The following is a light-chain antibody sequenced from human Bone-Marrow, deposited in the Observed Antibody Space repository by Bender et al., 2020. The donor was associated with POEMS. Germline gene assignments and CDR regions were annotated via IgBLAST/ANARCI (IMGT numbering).Light chain of an antibody. CDR2: QDS. CDR3: QAWDSSTAVV. Sequence: SYVLTQPPSVSVAPGQTARITCGGNNIESKIVHWYQQKPGQSPVLVISQDSQRPSGIPERFSGSNSGNTATLTISGTQAMDEADYYCQAWDSSTAVVFGGGTKLTVL. V-gene: IGLV3-21*01. CDR1: NIESKI. J-gene: IGLJ2*01.